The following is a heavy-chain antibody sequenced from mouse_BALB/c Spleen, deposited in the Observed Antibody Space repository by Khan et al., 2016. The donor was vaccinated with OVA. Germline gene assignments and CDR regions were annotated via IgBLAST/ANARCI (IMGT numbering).Heavy chain of an antibody. V-gene: IGHV1S81*02. J-gene: IGHJ3*01. CDR1: GYTFTSYY. CDR2: INPSNGGT. D-gene: IGHD1-1*02. CDR3: TRSGYGAFAY. Sequence: QVQLKESGAELVKPGASVRLSCKASGYTFTSYYLYWVKQRPGHGLEWIRDINPSNGGTNFNENFKTKATLTVDKSSSTAYMQLSSLTSEDSAVYYCTRSGYGAFAYWGQGTLVTVSA.